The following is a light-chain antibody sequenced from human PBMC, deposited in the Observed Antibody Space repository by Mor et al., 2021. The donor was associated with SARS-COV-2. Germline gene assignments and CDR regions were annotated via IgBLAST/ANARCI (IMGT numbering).Light chain of an antibody. CDR3: QQTYKTPIT. V-gene: IGKV1-39*01. CDR2: GAS. Sequence: ASQSISTYLNWYHQKPGKAPKLLIYGASSLQSGVPSRFSGSGSGTDFTLTISSLQPEDFSTYYCQQTYKTPITFGQGTRLEI. J-gene: IGKJ5*01. CDR1: QSISTY.